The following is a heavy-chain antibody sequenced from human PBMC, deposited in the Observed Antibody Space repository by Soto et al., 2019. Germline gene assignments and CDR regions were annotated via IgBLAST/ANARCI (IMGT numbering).Heavy chain of an antibody. V-gene: IGHV4-34*01. CDR2: INHSGST. D-gene: IGHD2-8*01. J-gene: IGHJ6*02. CDR1: GGSFSCYY. CDR3: ARGRGYCTNGVCSPYYYYGMDV. Sequence: PSETLSLTCAVYGGSFSCYYWSWIRQPPGKGLEWIGEINHSGSTNYNPSLKSRVTISVDTSKNQFSLKLSSVTAADTAVYYCARGRGYCTNGVCSPYYYYGMDVWGQGTTVTV.